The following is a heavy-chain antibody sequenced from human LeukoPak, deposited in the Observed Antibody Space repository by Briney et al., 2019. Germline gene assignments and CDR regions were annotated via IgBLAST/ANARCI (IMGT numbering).Heavy chain of an antibody. CDR2: TYYSGST. J-gene: IGHJ4*02. Sequence: SQTLSLTCTVSGGSISSGDYYWSWIRQPPGKGLEWIGYTYYSGSTCYNPSLKSRVTISVDTSKNQFSLKLSSVTAADTAVYYCARADILTGYYYFDYWGQGTLVTVSS. CDR3: ARADILTGYYYFDY. D-gene: IGHD3-9*01. V-gene: IGHV4-30-4*01. CDR1: GGSISSGDYY.